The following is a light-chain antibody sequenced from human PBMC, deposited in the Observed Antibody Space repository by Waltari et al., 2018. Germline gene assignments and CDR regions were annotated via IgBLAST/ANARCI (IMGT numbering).Light chain of an antibody. CDR3: QQYSATPPT. V-gene: IGKV4-1*01. Sequence: DIVMTQSPDSLAVSLGERVTINRKSSQSVISSFNNKNYLTWFQQKAGEPPKLLIYWASTRESGVPDRFSGSGSGTDFTLTISGLQAEDVAVYYCQQYSATPPTFGQGTKVEIK. CDR2: WAS. CDR1: QSVISSFNNKNY. J-gene: IGKJ1*01.